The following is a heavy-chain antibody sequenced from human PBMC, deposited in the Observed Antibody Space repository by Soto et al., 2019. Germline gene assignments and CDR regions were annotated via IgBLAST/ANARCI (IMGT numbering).Heavy chain of an antibody. CDR2: INPDTGDT. J-gene: IGHJ4*02. D-gene: IGHD5-18*01. V-gene: IGHV1-2*02. CDR1: GFTFTGYY. CDR3: ARGPQLWLPLSDY. Sequence: QMQLVQSGAEMRKPGASVKVSCKTSGFTFTGYYIHWVRQAPGQGLEWMGWINPDTGDTKYAQRFQGRVALTSDTSINTAYMDLSRLRPDDTAVYYCARGPQLWLPLSDYWGQGTLVTVSS.